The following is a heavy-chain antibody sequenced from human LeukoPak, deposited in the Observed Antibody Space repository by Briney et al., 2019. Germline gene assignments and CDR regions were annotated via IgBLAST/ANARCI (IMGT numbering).Heavy chain of an antibody. V-gene: IGHV3-66*01. CDR2: IYTGGDT. CDR1: GFTVSSNY. J-gene: IGHJ4*02. Sequence: TGRSLRLSCAASGFTVSSNYMSWVRQAPGKGLEWVSVIYTGGDTYYADSVKGRFTISRDNSKNTLYLQMNSLKAEDTAVYYCARGLSGRGWYVDYWGQGTLVTVSS. CDR3: ARGLSGRGWYVDY. D-gene: IGHD6-19*01.